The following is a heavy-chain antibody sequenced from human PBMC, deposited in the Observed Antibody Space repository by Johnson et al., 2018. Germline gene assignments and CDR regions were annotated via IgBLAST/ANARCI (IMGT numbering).Heavy chain of an antibody. V-gene: IGHV3-49*03. J-gene: IGHJ6*03. Sequence: VQLVESGGGLVQPGRSLRLSCTASGFTFGDYAMSWFRQAPGKGLEWVGFIRSKAYGGTTEYAASVKGRFTISRDDSKSIAYLQMNSLKTEDTALYYCTRDTYSGSYLYYYYYMDVWGKGTTVTVSS. D-gene: IGHD1-26*01. CDR2: IRSKAYGGTT. CDR3: TRDTYSGSYLYYYYYMDV. CDR1: GFTFGDYA.